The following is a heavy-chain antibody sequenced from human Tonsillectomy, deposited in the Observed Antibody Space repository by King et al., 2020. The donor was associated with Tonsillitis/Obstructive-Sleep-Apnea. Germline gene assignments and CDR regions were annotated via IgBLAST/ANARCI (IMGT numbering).Heavy chain of an antibody. CDR2: IHHSGST. CDR1: GASISSINW. Sequence: PLQESGPGLVKPSGTLSLTCAVSGASISSINWWSWVRQPPGQGLEWVGEIHHSGSTNYNASLKSRVTISVDKSKNQFSLRLTSVTAADTAVYYCARERRFGDYYSYFYMDVWGKGTTVTVSS. CDR3: ARERRFGDYYSYFYMDV. J-gene: IGHJ6*03. V-gene: IGHV4-4*02. D-gene: IGHD4-17*01.